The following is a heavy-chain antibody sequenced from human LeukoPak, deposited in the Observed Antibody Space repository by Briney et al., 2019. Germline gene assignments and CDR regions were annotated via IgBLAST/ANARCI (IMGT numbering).Heavy chain of an antibody. J-gene: IGHJ6*03. CDR2: IYPGDSDT. CDR3: ARQTGQLEYYYYYYYMDV. CDR1: GYSFTSYW. Sequence: GESLKISCKGSGYSFTSYWIGWVRQMPGKGLEWMGIIYPGDSDTRYSPSFQGQVTISADKSISTAYLQWSSLKASDTAMYYCARQTGQLEYYYYYYYMDVWGKGTTVTVSS. V-gene: IGHV5-51*01. D-gene: IGHD6-13*01.